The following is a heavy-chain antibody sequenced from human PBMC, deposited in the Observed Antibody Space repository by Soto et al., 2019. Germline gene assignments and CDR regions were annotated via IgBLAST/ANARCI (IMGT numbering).Heavy chain of an antibody. CDR1: GYTFTGYY. V-gene: IGHV1-2*04. CDR2: INPNSGGT. CDR3: ARVNSSSYGYYGMDV. Sequence: ASVKVSCKASGYTFTGYYMHWVRQAPGQGLEWMGWINPNSGGTNYAQKFQGWVTMTRDKSTSTAYMELSSLRSDDTAVYYCARVNSSSYGYYGMDVWGQGTTVTVPS. D-gene: IGHD6-13*01. J-gene: IGHJ6*02.